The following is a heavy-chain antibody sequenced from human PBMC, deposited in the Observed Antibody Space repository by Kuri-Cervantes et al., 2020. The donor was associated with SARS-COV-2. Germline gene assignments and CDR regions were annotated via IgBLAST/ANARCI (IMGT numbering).Heavy chain of an antibody. J-gene: IGHJ4*02. Sequence: ESLKISCAASGFTFSSYAMSWVRQAPGKGLEWIGSIYYSGTTDYNPSLKSRVTISVDTSKNHLSLKLSSVIAADTAVYYCARGPYDPFTGYYNGFDSWGQGTLVTVSS. CDR3: ARGPYDPFTGYYNGFDS. CDR2: IYYSGTT. CDR1: GFTFSSYA. D-gene: IGHD3-9*01. V-gene: IGHV4-59*01.